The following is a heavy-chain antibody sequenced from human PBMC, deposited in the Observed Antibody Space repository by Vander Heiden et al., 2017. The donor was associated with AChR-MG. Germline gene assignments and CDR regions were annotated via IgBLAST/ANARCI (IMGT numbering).Heavy chain of an antibody. CDR2: IIPIFGTA. J-gene: IGHJ5*02. D-gene: IGHD1-26*01. V-gene: IGHV1-69*01. Sequence: QVQLVQSGAQVKKPGPSVKVSCKASGGTFSSYAISWVRQAPGQGLEWMGGIIPIFGTANYAQKFQGRVTITADESTSTAYMELSSLRAEDTAVYYCARDEEWELPGFDPWGQGTLVTVSS. CDR3: ARDEEWELPGFDP. CDR1: GGTFSSYA.